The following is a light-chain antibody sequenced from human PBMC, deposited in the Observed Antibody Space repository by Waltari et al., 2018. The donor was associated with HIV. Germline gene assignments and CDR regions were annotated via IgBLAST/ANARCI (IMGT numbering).Light chain of an antibody. Sequence: QSALTQPASVTGSPGQSITISCTGISTDVVIHDSNYVSWYQSHPGKVPTLLIYDVSNRPSVVSLRDSVSKSRSTAVLTISRLQPEDEAMDYCTSYTSTPITTGVVFGGGTQVTVL. CDR2: DVS. CDR1: STDVVIHDSNY. J-gene: IGLJ2*01. CDR3: TSYTSTPITTGVV. V-gene: IGLV2-14*03.